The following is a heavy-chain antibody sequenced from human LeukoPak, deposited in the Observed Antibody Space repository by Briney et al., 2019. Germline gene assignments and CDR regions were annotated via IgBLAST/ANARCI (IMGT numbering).Heavy chain of an antibody. D-gene: IGHD3-22*01. CDR3: ARGGRYYDSSGDFDY. V-gene: IGHV4-59*01. CDR1: GGSISSYY. CDR2: IYYSGST. J-gene: IGHJ4*02. Sequence: SETLSLTCTVSGGSISSYYWSWIRQPSGKGLEWIGYIYYSGSTNYNPSLKSRVTISVDTSKNQFSLKLSSVTAADTAVYYCARGGRYYDSSGDFDYWGQGTLVTVSS.